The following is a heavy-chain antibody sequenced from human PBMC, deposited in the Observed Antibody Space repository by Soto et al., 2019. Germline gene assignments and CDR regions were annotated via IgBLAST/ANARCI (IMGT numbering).Heavy chain of an antibody. V-gene: IGHV3-23*01. Sequence: GGSLRLSCAASGFTFSSYAMSWVRQAPGKGLEWVSAISGSGGSTYYADSVKGRFTISRDNSKNTLYLQMNSLRAEDTAVYYCAKFCSTAYYYDSSGYYYGMDVWGQGTTVTVSS. CDR1: GFTFSSYA. D-gene: IGHD3-22*01. J-gene: IGHJ6*02. CDR2: ISGSGGST. CDR3: AKFCSTAYYYDSSGYYYGMDV.